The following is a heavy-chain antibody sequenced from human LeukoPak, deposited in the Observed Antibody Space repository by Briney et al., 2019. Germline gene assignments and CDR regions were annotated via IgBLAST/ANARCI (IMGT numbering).Heavy chain of an antibody. V-gene: IGHV3-33*06. D-gene: IGHD1-14*01. J-gene: IGHJ6*03. CDR2: IWYDGSNK. Sequence: GGSLRLSCAASGFTFSSYGMHWVRQAPGKGLEWVAVIWYDGSNKYYADSVKGRFTISRDNSKNTLYLQMNSLRAEDTAVYYCAKDRGNHYYYYYYMDVWGKGTTVTVS. CDR3: AKDRGNHYYYYYYMDV. CDR1: GFTFSSYG.